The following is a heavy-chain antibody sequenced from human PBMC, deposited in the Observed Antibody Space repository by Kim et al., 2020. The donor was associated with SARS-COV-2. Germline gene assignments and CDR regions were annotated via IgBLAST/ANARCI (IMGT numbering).Heavy chain of an antibody. Sequence: SETLSLTCAVYGGSFSGYYWSWIRQPPGKGLEWIGEINHSGSTNYNPSLKSRVTISVDTSKNQFSLKLSSVTAADTAVYYCARGRSSSSWSYYYYGMDVWGQGTTVTVSS. CDR2: INHSGST. D-gene: IGHD6-13*01. V-gene: IGHV4-34*01. CDR1: GGSFSGYY. CDR3: ARGRSSSSWSYYYYGMDV. J-gene: IGHJ6*02.